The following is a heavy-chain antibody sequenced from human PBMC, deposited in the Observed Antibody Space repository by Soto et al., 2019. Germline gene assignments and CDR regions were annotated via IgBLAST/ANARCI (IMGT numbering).Heavy chain of an antibody. V-gene: IGHV3-30*18. CDR1: GFVFSSFG. D-gene: IGHD6-19*01. J-gene: IGHJ4*02. CDR3: AKDRAVAGIVYLLDY. CDR2: ISYDGSNK. Sequence: QVQLVESGGGVVQPGRSLRLSCAVSGFVFSSFGMHWVRQAPGKGLEWVAVISYDGSNKYYADSVNGRFTISRDSSKNTLYLQMNSLRAEDTAVYYCAKDRAVAGIVYLLDYWGQGTLVTVSS.